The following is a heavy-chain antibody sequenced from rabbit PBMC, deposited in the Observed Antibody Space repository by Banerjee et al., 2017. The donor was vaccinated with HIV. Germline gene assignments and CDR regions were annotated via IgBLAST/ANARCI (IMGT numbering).Heavy chain of an antibody. CDR3: ARGTGGAGDGLNL. CDR1: GIDFSSYYR. J-gene: IGHJ4*01. V-gene: IGHV1S43*01. CDR2: IYTTSGST. Sequence: QQQLEESGGGLVKPGGTLTLTCKASGIDFSSYYRMCWVRQAPGRGLELIACIYTTSGSTWYASWVNGRFTISKTSSPTVTLQMTSLTAADTATYFCARGTGGAGDGLNLWGPGTLVTVS. D-gene: IGHD4-2*01.